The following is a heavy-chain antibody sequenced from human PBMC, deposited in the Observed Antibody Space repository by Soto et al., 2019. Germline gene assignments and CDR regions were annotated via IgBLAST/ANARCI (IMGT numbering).Heavy chain of an antibody. CDR1: GYSFTSYW. Sequence: GESLKISCKGSGYSFTSYWISWVRQMPGKGLEWMGRIDPSDSYTNYSPSFQGHVTISADKSISTAYLQWSSLKASDTAMYYCARATDLYSSSSGPGYYYGIDVWGQGTTVTVSS. CDR3: ARATDLYSSSSGPGYYYGIDV. V-gene: IGHV5-10-1*01. D-gene: IGHD6-6*01. J-gene: IGHJ6*02. CDR2: IDPSDSYT.